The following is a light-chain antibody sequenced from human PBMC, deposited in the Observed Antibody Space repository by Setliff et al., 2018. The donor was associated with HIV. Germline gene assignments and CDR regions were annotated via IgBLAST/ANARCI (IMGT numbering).Light chain of an antibody. CDR1: SSDVGGYNY. V-gene: IGLV2-14*03. CDR3: SSHRDTNTLEV. J-gene: IGLJ1*01. Sequence: SALAQPPSASGSPGQSVVISCTGTSSDVGGYNYVSWYQQHPGKAPKLIIYDVTYRPSGVSNHFSGSKSGNTASLTISGLQAEDEADYYCSSHRDTNTLEVFGTGTKVTVL. CDR2: DVT.